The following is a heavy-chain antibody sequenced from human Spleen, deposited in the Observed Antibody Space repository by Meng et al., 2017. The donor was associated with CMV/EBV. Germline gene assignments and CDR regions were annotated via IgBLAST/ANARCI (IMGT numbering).Heavy chain of an antibody. J-gene: IGHJ4*02. CDR3: ANSRSRGIPDY. Sequence: SCKASGYTFTSYDIAWVRQATGQGLEWMGWMNPTSAYTGYAQKFQGRVTMTRNTSISTAYMELSSLRSEDTAVYYCANSRSRGIPDYWGQGTLVTVSS. CDR2: MNPTSAYT. V-gene: IGHV1-8*01. D-gene: IGHD3-16*01. CDR1: GYTFTSYD.